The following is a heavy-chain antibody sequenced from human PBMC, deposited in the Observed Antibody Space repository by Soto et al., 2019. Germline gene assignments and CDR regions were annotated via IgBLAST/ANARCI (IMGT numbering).Heavy chain of an antibody. Sequence: SETLSLTCTVSGDSVSSVGFHWAWLRRPPGKGLEWIGYIYNGGSTYYRPSLESRMHMPLDATRNNYSLRLTSVTAADTAVYFCARAPVGLDTISYFDYWGPGKLVTVS. CDR1: GDSVSSVGFH. D-gene: IGHD3-3*01. J-gene: IGHJ4*02. CDR2: IYNGGST. CDR3: ARAPVGLDTISYFDY. V-gene: IGHV4-30-4*01.